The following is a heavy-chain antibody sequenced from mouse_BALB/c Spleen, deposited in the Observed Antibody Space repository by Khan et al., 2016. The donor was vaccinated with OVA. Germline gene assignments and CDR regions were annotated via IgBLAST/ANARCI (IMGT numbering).Heavy chain of an antibody. Sequence: QVQLQQSGPGLAAPSQSLSITCTISGFSLTNYGVHWVRQPPGKGLEWLVVIWSDGSTNYNSVLKSRLTITKDNSQSQVFLKMNSLQTDYTAIYFCARQPYYHYNIMDYWGQGTSVTVSS. CDR2: IWSDGST. CDR3: ARQPYYHYNIMDY. CDR1: GFSLTNYG. D-gene: IGHD2-10*01. J-gene: IGHJ4*01. V-gene: IGHV2-6-1*01.